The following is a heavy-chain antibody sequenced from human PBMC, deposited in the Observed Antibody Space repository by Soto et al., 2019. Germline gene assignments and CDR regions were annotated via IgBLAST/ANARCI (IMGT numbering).Heavy chain of an antibody. D-gene: IGHD2-21*02. CDR1: GGTFSSYA. J-gene: IGHJ3*02. V-gene: IGHV1-69*06. Sequence: SVKVSCKASGGTFSSYAISWVRQAPGQGLEWMGGIIPIFGTANYAQKFQGRVTITADKSTSTAYMELSSLRSEDTAVYSGARGGTCGGDCYLYAFDIWGQGTMVTVSS. CDR3: ARGGTCGGDCYLYAFDI. CDR2: IIPIFGTA.